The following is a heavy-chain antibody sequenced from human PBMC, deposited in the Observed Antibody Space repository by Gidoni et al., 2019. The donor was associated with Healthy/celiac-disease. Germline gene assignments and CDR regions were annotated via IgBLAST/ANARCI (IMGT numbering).Heavy chain of an antibody. CDR1: GFTFSSYG. CDR3: ARDKVRVVVVVAATMRFGYYGMDV. Sequence: QVQLVESGGGVVQPGRSLRLSCAASGFTFSSYGMHWVRQAPGKGLEWVAVISYDGSNKDYADSVKGRFTISRDNSKNTLYLKMNSLRAEDTAVYYCARDKVRVVVVVAATMRFGYYGMDVWGQGTTVTVSS. V-gene: IGHV3-30*03. J-gene: IGHJ6*02. CDR2: ISYDGSNK. D-gene: IGHD2-15*01.